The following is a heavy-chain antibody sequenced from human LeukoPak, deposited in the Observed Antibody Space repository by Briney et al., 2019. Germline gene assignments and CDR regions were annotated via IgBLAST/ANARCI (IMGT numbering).Heavy chain of an antibody. CDR3: ARGIGTSGWYDY. CDR1: GSSINSGYY. Sequence: PSETLSLTCAVSGSSINSGYYWGWIRQPPGKGLEWIGSIYHSGSTYYNPSLKSRVTISVDTSKNHFSLKLSSVTAADTAVYYCARGIGTSGWYDYWGQGTLVTVSS. V-gene: IGHV4-38-2*01. J-gene: IGHJ4*02. D-gene: IGHD6-19*01. CDR2: IYHSGST.